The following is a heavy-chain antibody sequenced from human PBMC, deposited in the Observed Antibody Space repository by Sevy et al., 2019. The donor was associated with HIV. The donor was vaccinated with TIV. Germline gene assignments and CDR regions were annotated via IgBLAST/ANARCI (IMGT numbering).Heavy chain of an antibody. D-gene: IGHD1-1*01. CDR1: GGSISSGDYY. V-gene: IGHV4-30-4*01. Sequence: SETLSLTCTVSGGSISSGDYYWSWIRQPPGKGLEWIGYIYYSGSTYYNPSLKSRVTISVDTSKNQFSLKLSSVTAADTAVYYCARVGETGTTLDYYYGMDVWGQGTTVTVSS. CDR3: ARVGETGTTLDYYYGMDV. J-gene: IGHJ6*02. CDR2: IYYSGST.